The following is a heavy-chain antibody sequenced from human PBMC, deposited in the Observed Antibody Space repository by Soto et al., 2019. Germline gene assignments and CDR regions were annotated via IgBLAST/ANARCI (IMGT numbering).Heavy chain of an antibody. CDR1: VFTFSNYE. Sequence: SLRLSCSASVFTFSNYEMNWFRQGPGKGLEWVSYISSSGSTIYYADSVKGRFTISRDNAKNSLYLQMNSMRAEDTAVYYCAKEATNINNFDYWGLGTLVTVSS. J-gene: IGHJ4*02. D-gene: IGHD1-26*01. CDR2: ISSSGSTI. V-gene: IGHV3-48*03. CDR3: AKEATNINNFDY.